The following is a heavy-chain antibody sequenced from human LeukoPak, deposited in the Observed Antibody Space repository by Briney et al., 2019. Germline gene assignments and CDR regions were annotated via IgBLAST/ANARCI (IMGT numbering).Heavy chain of an antibody. CDR1: GFTFSSYS. Sequence: GGSLRLSCAASGFTFSSYSINWVRQAPGKGLEWVSSISSSSYIDYADSVKGRFTISRDNAKNSLYLQMNSLRAEDTAVYYCARAREDSSGYFPFDYWGQGTLVTVSS. CDR3: ARAREDSSGYFPFDY. J-gene: IGHJ4*02. CDR2: ISSSSYI. V-gene: IGHV3-21*01. D-gene: IGHD3-22*01.